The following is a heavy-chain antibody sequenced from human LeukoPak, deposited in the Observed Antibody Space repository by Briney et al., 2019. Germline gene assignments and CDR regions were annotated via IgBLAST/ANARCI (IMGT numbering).Heavy chain of an antibody. CDR3: ARKRYDDPYFFDY. D-gene: IGHD3-22*01. J-gene: IGHJ4*02. V-gene: IGHV4-30-4*01. CDR1: GGSISSGDYY. CDR2: IYYSGTT. Sequence: SETLSLTCTVSGGSISSGDYYWSWFRQXXXXXXXXXGYIYYSGTTYYNPXXXSRVXISVDTSKNQFSLKLNSVTAADTAVYYCARKRYDDPYFFDYWGQGTLVTVSS.